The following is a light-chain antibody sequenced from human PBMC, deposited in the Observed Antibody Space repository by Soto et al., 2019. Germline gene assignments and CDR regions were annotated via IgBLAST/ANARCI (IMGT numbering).Light chain of an antibody. V-gene: IGKV3-20*01. CDR3: QKYGSPPST. J-gene: IGKJ3*01. CDR1: QSVSSSY. Sequence: EIVLTQSPGTLSLSPGERATLSCRASQSVSSSYLAWYQQKPGQAPRLLIYGASNKATGIPDRFSGSGSGTDFTLTISRLEPEDFAGYYCQKYGSPPSTFGPGTKVDIK. CDR2: GAS.